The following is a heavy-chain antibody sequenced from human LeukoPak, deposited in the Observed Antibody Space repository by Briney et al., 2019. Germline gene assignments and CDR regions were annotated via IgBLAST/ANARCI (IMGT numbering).Heavy chain of an antibody. CDR2: IVVGSGNT. J-gene: IGHJ4*02. CDR1: GFTFTSSA. V-gene: IGHV1-58*02. CDR3: AAVPPIVGATGGDY. Sequence: TSVKVSCKASGFTFTSSAMQWVRQARGQRLEWIGWIVVGSGNTNYAQEFQERVTITRDMSTSTAYMELSSLRSEDTAVYYCAAVPPIVGATGGDYWGQGTLVTVSS. D-gene: IGHD1-26*01.